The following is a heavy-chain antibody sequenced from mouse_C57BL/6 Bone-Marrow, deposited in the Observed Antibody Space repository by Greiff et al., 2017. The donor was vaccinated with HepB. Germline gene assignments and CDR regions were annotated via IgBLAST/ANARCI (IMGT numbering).Heavy chain of an antibody. Sequence: EVQGVESGAELVRPGASVKLSCTASGFNIKDDYMHWVKQRPEQGLEWIGWIDPENGDTEYASKFQGKATITADTSSNTAYLQLSSLTSEDTAVYYCTTGSYYGSSYWYFDVWGTGTTVTVSS. D-gene: IGHD1-1*01. CDR1: GFNIKDDY. CDR2: IDPENGDT. J-gene: IGHJ1*03. V-gene: IGHV14-4*01. CDR3: TTGSYYGSSYWYFDV.